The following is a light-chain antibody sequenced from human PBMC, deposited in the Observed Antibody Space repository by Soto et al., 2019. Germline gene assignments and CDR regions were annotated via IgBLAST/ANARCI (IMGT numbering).Light chain of an antibody. Sequence: DFVMTQSPDSLAVSLGERATINCKSSQSVLYNSNNKNYLAWYQQKPGQPPKLLIYWASTRESGVPDRFSGSGSGTDFTLTISSLQAEDVAVYYCQQYYTTRTFGQGTKVEIK. CDR1: QSVLYNSNNKNY. CDR3: QQYYTTRT. CDR2: WAS. J-gene: IGKJ1*01. V-gene: IGKV4-1*01.